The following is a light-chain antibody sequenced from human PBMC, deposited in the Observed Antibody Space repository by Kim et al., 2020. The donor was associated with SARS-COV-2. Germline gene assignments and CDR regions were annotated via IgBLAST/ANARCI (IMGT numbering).Light chain of an antibody. CDR2: EDN. Sequence: NFMLTQPHSVSESPGKTVTISCTGSSGSIASNYVQWYQQRPGSAPTTVIYEDNQRPSGVPDRFSGSIDSSSNSASLTISGLKTEDEADYCCQSYDSSNHVVFGGGTQLTVL. J-gene: IGLJ2*01. CDR1: SGSIASNY. CDR3: QSYDSSNHVV. V-gene: IGLV6-57*02.